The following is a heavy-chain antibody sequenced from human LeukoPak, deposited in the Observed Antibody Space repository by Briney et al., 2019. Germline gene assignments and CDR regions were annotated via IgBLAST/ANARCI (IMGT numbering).Heavy chain of an antibody. V-gene: IGHV6-1*01. J-gene: IGHJ5*02. CDR1: GDSVSSNSAA. D-gene: IGHD2-2*01. Sequence: SQTLSLTCAISGDSVSSNSAAWNWIRQSPSRGLEWLGWTYYRSKWYNDYAVSVKSRITINPDTSKNQFSLQLNSVTPEDTAVYYCARGLIGSIVVVPAANNWFDPWGQGTLVTVSS. CDR2: TYYRSKWYN. CDR3: ARGLIGSIVVVPAANNWFDP.